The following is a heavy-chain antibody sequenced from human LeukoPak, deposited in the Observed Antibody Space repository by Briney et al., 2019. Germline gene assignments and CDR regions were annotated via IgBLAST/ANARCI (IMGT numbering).Heavy chain of an antibody. CDR1: GFTFDDYA. J-gene: IGHJ4*02. Sequence: GGSLRLSCAASGFTFDDYAMHWVRQAPGKGLEWVSGISWNSGSIGYADSVKGRFTISRDNAKNSLYLQMNSLRAEDTALYYCAKDYYDSSGDESARFDYWGQGTLVTVSS. CDR2: ISWNSGSI. V-gene: IGHV3-9*01. CDR3: AKDYYDSSGDESARFDY. D-gene: IGHD3-22*01.